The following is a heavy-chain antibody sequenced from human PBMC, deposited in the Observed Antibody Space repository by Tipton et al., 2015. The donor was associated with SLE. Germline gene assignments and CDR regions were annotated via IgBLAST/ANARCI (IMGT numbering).Heavy chain of an antibody. CDR3: ASGILTGNAAFDV. CDR1: GGSFSGYY. Sequence: AGLVKPSETLSLTCAVYGGSFSGYYWSWIRQPPGKGLEWIGEINHSGSTNYNPSLKSRVTISVDASKNQFSLKLRSVTAADTAVYYCASGILTGNAAFDVWGQGTMVSVSP. J-gene: IGHJ3*01. CDR2: INHSGST. D-gene: IGHD3-9*01. V-gene: IGHV4-34*01.